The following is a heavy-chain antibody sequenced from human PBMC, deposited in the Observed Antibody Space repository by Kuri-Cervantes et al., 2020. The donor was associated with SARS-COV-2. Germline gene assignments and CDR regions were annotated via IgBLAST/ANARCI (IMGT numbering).Heavy chain of an antibody. CDR2: IYYSGST. CDR3: ARDKWELLGGVFVWFY. J-gene: IGHJ4*02. CDR1: GGSISSSSYY. D-gene: IGHD1-26*01. V-gene: IGHV4-39*07. Sequence: ESLKISCTVSGGSISSSSYYWGWIRQPPGKGLEWIGSIYYSGSTYYNPSLKSRVTISVDTSKNQFSLKLSSVTAADTAVHYCARDKWELLGGVFVWFYWGQGTLVTVSS.